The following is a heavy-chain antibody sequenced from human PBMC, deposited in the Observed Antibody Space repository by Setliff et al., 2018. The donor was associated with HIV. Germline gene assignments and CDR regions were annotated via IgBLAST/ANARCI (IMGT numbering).Heavy chain of an antibody. D-gene: IGHD1-1*01. CDR2: INAGNGNT. J-gene: IGHJ4*02. Sequence: ASVKVSCKASGYTFTDYYMHWVRQAPGQRLEWMAWINAGNGNTKYSQEFQGRVTITRDASASTAYMELSSLRSEDMAVYFCARRASTAEVFDYWGQGTLVTVSS. CDR1: GYTFTDYY. CDR3: ARRASTAEVFDY. V-gene: IGHV1-3*03.